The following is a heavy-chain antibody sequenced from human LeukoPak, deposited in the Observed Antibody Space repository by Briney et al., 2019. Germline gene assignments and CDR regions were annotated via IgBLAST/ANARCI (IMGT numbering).Heavy chain of an antibody. CDR2: IYYSGST. CDR1: GGSISSYY. D-gene: IGHD2-15*01. CDR3: ARGDCSGGSCYSGVWFDP. J-gene: IGHJ5*02. V-gene: IGHV4-59*01. Sequence: SETLSLTCTVSGGSISSYYWSWIRQPPGKGLDWIGYIYYSGSTNYNPSLKSRVTISVDTSKNQFSLKLSPVTAADTAVYYCARGDCSGGSCYSGVWFDPWGQGTLVTVSS.